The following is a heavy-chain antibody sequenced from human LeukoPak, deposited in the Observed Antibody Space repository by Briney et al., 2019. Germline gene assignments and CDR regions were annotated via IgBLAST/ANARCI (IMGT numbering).Heavy chain of an antibody. CDR3: ATPIEMATIIGFDY. CDR1: GYTFTDYY. CDR2: VDPEDGET. D-gene: IGHD5-24*01. V-gene: IGHV1-69-2*01. J-gene: IGHJ4*02. Sequence: ASVKVSRKASGYTFTDYYMHWVQQAPGKGLEWMGLVDPEDGETIYAEKFQGRVTITADTSTDTAYMELSSLRSEDTAVYYCATPIEMATIIGFDYWGQGTLVTVSS.